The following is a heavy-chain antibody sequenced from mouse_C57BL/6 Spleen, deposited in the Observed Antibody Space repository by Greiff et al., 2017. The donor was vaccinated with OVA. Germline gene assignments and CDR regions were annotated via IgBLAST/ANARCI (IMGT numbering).Heavy chain of an antibody. Sequence: VQLQQSGPELVKPGASVKISCKASGYAFSSSWMNWVKQRPGKGLEWIGRIYPGDGDTNYNGKFKGKATLTADKSSSTAYMQLSSPTSEDSAVYFCARWGDSSGWFAYWGQGTLVTVSA. CDR3: ARWGDSSGWFAY. J-gene: IGHJ3*01. CDR1: GYAFSSSW. V-gene: IGHV1-82*01. D-gene: IGHD3-2*02. CDR2: IYPGDGDT.